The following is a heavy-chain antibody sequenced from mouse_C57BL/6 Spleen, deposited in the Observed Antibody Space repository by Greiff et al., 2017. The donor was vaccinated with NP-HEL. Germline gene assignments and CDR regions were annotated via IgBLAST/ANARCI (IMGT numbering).Heavy chain of an antibody. Sequence: EVMLVESGGGLVKPGGSLKLSCAASGFTLSSYAMSWVRQTPEKRLEWVATISDGGSYTYYPDNVKGRFTISRDNAKNNLYLQMSHLKSEDTAMYYCARDQGYYDYDLYAMDYWGQGTSVTVSS. D-gene: IGHD2-4*01. CDR3: ARDQGYYDYDLYAMDY. CDR1: GFTLSSYA. J-gene: IGHJ4*01. V-gene: IGHV5-4*01. CDR2: ISDGGSYT.